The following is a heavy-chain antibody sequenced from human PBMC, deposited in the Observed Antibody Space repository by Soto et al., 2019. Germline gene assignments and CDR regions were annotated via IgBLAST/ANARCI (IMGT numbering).Heavy chain of an antibody. D-gene: IGHD3-3*01. CDR2: ISAYNGNT. J-gene: IGHJ4*02. CDR1: GYNFTRYG. Sequence: ATMNASSKASGYNFTRYGISWVRQAPGQGIEWMGWISAYNGNTNYAQKLQGRVTMTPDTSTSTAYMELRSLRSDDTAVYYCARARITFFGVVIMGSFYYCGRGTLATVSS. CDR3: ARARITFFGVVIMGSFYY. V-gene: IGHV1-18*01.